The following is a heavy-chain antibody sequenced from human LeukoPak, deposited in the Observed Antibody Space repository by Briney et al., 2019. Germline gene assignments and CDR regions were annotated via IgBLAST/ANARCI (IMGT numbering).Heavy chain of an antibody. J-gene: IGHJ4*02. CDR2: MNPNSGNT. V-gene: IGHV1-8*03. CDR1: GYTFTSYD. Sequence: ASVKVSCKAFGYTFTSYDINWVRQATGQGLEWMGWMNPNSGNTAYAQKFQGRVTITRNTSISTAYMELSSLRSEDTAIYYCAREDYYDSGSSDYWGQGTLVTVSS. CDR3: AREDYYDSGSSDY. D-gene: IGHD3-22*01.